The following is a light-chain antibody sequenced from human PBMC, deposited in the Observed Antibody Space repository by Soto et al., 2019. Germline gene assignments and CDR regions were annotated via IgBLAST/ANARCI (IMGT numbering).Light chain of an antibody. V-gene: IGKV3-11*01. J-gene: IGKJ1*01. Sequence: EIVLTQSPATLSLSPGERATLSCRASPSVSSYLAWYHQKAGQAPRLRIYDASNRATGIPARFSGSGSGTDFTLTISSLEPEDFAVYYCQQRSNWPWTFGQGTKVEIK. CDR1: PSVSSY. CDR3: QQRSNWPWT. CDR2: DAS.